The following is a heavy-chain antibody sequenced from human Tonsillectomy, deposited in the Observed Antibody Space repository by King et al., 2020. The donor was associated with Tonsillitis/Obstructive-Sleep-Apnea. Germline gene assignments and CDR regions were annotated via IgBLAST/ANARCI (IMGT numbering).Heavy chain of an antibody. V-gene: IGHV3-23*04. CDR3: ATARSSTSTSCYNY. CDR1: GFVFSSYA. D-gene: IGHD2-2*02. CDR2: ISGSGGST. J-gene: IGHJ4*02. Sequence: VQLVESGGGLVQPGGSLRLSCAASGFVFSSYAMSWVRQAPRKGLEWVSVISGSGGSTYYADSVKGRFTISRDNYKNTLYLQMNSLRAEDTAVYYCATARSSTSTSCYNYWGQGTLVTVSS.